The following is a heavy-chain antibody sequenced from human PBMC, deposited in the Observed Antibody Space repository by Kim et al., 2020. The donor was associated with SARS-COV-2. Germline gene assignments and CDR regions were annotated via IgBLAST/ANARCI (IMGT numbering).Heavy chain of an antibody. J-gene: IGHJ4*02. Sequence: SLKSRVTISVDPSKNQLSLKRSSVTAADTAVYYCARGGVYSHGSPDYFDCWGQGTLVTVSS. D-gene: IGHD5-18*01. V-gene: IGHV4-59*09. CDR3: ARGGVYSHGSPDYFDC.